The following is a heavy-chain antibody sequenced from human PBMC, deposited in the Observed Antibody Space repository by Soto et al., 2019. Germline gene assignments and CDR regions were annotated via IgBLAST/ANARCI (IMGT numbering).Heavy chain of an antibody. CDR2: ISSNGGST. Sequence: EVQLVESGGGLVQPGGSLRLYCAASGFTFSSYAMHWVRQAPGKGLEYVSGISSNGGSTDYANSVKGRFTISRDNSKNTLYLQMGSLRAEDMAVYYCARGGRGYEFDYWGQGTLVTVSS. D-gene: IGHD5-12*01. CDR3: ARGGRGYEFDY. V-gene: IGHV3-64*01. CDR1: GFTFSSYA. J-gene: IGHJ4*02.